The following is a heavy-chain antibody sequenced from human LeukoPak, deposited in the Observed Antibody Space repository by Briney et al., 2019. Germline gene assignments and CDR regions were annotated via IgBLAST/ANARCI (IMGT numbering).Heavy chain of an antibody. V-gene: IGHV3-30*02. CDR1: GFTFSSYG. J-gene: IGHJ5*02. D-gene: IGHD2-2*01. CDR3: AKLLVPAARMYNWFDP. CDR2: IRYDGSNK. Sequence: GGSLRLSCAASGFTFSSYGMHWVRQAPCKGLEWVAFIRYDGSNKYYADSVKGRFTISRDNSKNTLYLQMNSLRAEDTAVYYCAKLLVPAARMYNWFDPWGQGTLVTVSS.